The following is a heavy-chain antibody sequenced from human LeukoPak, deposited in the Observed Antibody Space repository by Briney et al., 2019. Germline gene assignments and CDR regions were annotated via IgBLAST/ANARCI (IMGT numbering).Heavy chain of an antibody. Sequence: SSETLSLTCTVSGGSISSSSYYWGWIRQPPGKGLEWIGSIYYSGSTYYNPSLKSRVTISVDTSKNQFSLKLSSVTAADTAVYYCARGTIEMAALLDYWGQGTLVTVSS. CDR1: GGSISSSSYY. V-gene: IGHV4-39*07. D-gene: IGHD6-19*01. CDR3: ARGTIEMAALLDY. CDR2: IYYSGST. J-gene: IGHJ4*02.